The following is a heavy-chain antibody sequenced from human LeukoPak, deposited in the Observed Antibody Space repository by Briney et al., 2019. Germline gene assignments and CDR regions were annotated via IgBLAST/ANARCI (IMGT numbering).Heavy chain of an antibody. CDR2: IYHSGST. CDR1: GYSISSGYY. Sequence: SETLSLTCTVSGYSISSGYYWGWILQPPGKGLEWIGSIYHSGSTYYNPSLKSRVTISVDTSKNQFSLKLSSVTAADTAVYYCARVEYYYDSRGSNWFDPWGQGTLVTVSS. D-gene: IGHD3-22*01. V-gene: IGHV4-38-2*02. J-gene: IGHJ5*02. CDR3: ARVEYYYDSRGSNWFDP.